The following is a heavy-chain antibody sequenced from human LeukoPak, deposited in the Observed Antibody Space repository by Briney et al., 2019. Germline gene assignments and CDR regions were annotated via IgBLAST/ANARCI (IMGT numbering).Heavy chain of an antibody. CDR1: GDSIRSGTYY. V-gene: IGHV4-61*02. Sequence: PSQTLSLTCSVSGDSIRSGTYYWRWLRQPAGKGLEWLGRIYTSGSTSYNPSLKTRVTISVDTSKNQFSLKLTSVTAADTAVYYCARGGGATRIDYWGQGTLVTVSS. D-gene: IGHD5-12*01. J-gene: IGHJ4*02. CDR2: IYTSGST. CDR3: ARGGGATRIDY.